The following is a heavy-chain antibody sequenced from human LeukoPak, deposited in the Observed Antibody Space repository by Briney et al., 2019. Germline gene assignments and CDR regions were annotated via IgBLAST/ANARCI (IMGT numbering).Heavy chain of an antibody. CDR2: INHSGST. V-gene: IGHV4-34*01. Sequence: SETLSLTCAVYGGSFSGYYWSWIRQPPGKGLEWIGEINHSGSTNYNPSLKSRVTISVDTSKNQFSLKLSSVTAADTAVYYCARGLEIVVVGWFDPWGQGTLVTVSS. D-gene: IGHD3-22*01. CDR3: ARGLEIVVVGWFDP. J-gene: IGHJ5*02. CDR1: GGSFSGYY.